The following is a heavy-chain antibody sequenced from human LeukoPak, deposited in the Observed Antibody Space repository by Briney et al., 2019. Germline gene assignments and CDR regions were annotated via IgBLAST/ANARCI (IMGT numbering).Heavy chain of an antibody. D-gene: IGHD6-6*01. CDR2: INHSGST. CDR3: TGSSGYYYYMDV. CDR1: GGSFSGYY. J-gene: IGHJ6*03. V-gene: IGHV4-34*01. Sequence: SETLSLTCAVYGGSFSGYYWSWIRQLPGKGLEWIGEINHSGSTNYNPSLKSRVTISVDTSKNQFSLKLSSVTAADTAVYYCTGSSGYYYYMDVWGKGTTVTVSS.